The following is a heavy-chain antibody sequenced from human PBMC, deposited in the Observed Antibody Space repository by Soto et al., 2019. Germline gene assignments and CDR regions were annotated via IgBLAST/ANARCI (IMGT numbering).Heavy chain of an antibody. Sequence: QVQLQESGPGLVKPSGTLSLTCAVSGGSISTSNWWSWVRQPPGKGLEWIGEVYRTGSTNYNPSLERRLTISVDKSKDQFSLTLTSVTAADTAVYYCARARATIAAAAIFDCWGQGTLVTVSS. CDR2: VYRTGST. J-gene: IGHJ4*02. CDR3: ARARATIAAAAIFDC. D-gene: IGHD6-13*01. V-gene: IGHV4-4*02. CDR1: GGSISTSNW.